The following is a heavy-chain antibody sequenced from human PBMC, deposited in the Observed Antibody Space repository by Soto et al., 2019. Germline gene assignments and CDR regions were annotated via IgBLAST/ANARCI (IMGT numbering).Heavy chain of an antibody. Sequence: QVQLQESGPGLVKPSETLSLTCTVSGGSISSYYWSWIRQPPGKGLEWIGYIYFSGGTNYNPSLKSRVTISVDTSKNQFPLKRSSVTAADTAVYYCARESRSWYGSIWDYWGQGTLVTVSS. CDR2: IYFSGGT. CDR1: GGSISSYY. D-gene: IGHD6-13*01. J-gene: IGHJ4*02. CDR3: ARESRSWYGSIWDY. V-gene: IGHV4-59*12.